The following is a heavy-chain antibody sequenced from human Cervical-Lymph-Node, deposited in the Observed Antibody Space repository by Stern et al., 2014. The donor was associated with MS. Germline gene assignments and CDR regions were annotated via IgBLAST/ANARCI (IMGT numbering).Heavy chain of an antibody. V-gene: IGHV1-18*01. Sequence: VQLVESGAEVKKPGASVKVSCKASGYTFTSYGISWGRQAPGQGLEWVGLISSYNGNANYAQKLQVRVTMTTDTSTSTAYMYLRSLRSDDTAVYFCARGLLGSENAFDIWGQGTMVTVSS. CDR3: ARGLLGSENAFDI. CDR2: ISSYNGNA. CDR1: GYTFTSYG. D-gene: IGHD2-15*01. J-gene: IGHJ3*02.